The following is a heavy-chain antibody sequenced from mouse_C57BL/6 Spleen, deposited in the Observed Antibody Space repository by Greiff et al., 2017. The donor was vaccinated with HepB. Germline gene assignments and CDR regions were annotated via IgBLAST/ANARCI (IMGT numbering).Heavy chain of an antibody. CDR2: IYPGDGDT. V-gene: IGHV1-82*01. J-gene: IGHJ2*01. CDR3: AIYGYDEYYFDY. CDR1: GYAFSSSW. Sequence: QVQLQQSGPELVKPGASVKISCKASGYAFSSSWMNWVKQRPGKGLEWIGRIYPGDGDTNYNGKFKGKATLTADKSSSTAYMQLSSLTSEDSAVYFCAIYGYDEYYFDYGGQGTTLTVSS. D-gene: IGHD2-2*01.